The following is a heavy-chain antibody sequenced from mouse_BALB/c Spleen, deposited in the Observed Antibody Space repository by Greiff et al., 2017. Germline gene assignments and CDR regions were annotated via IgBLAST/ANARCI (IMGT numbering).Heavy chain of an antibody. CDR1: GFDFSRYW. D-gene: IGHD2-12*01. Sequence: EVKLQESGGGLVQPGGSLNLSCAASGFDFSRYWMSWARQAPGKGQEWIGEINPGSSTINYTPSLKDKFIISRDNAKNTLYLQMSKVRSEDTALDYCARRTYYNAMDYWGQGTSVTVSS. V-gene: IGHV4-2*02. CDR3: ARRTYYNAMDY. J-gene: IGHJ4*01. CDR2: INPGSSTI.